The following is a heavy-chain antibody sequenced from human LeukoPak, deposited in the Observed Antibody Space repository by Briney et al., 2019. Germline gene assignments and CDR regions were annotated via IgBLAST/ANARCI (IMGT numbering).Heavy chain of an antibody. J-gene: IGHJ4*02. Sequence: GGSLRLSCAASGFTFSSYRMNWVRQAPGKGLEWVSSISSSSYIYYADSVKGRFTVSRDDAKNSLYLQMNSLRAEDTAVYYCAGSGSNWNDYCDYWGQGTLVTVSS. V-gene: IGHV3-21*01. CDR1: GFTFSSYR. CDR3: AGSGSNWNDYCDY. CDR2: ISSSSYI. D-gene: IGHD1-20*01.